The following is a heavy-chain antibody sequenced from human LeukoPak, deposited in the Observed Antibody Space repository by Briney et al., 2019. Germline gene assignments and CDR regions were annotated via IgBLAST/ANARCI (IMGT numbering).Heavy chain of an antibody. J-gene: IGHJ4*02. Sequence: PGGSLRLSCAASGFSFSSYSMNWVRQAPGKGLEWVSSISSSSAYIYYAHSVRGRFTISRDNAKNSLYLQMNSLRAEDTAVYYCAREPGGYYYDSSGYYDNWGQGTLVTVSS. CDR2: ISSSSAYI. V-gene: IGHV3-21*01. D-gene: IGHD3-22*01. CDR3: AREPGGYYYDSSGYYDN. CDR1: GFSFSSYS.